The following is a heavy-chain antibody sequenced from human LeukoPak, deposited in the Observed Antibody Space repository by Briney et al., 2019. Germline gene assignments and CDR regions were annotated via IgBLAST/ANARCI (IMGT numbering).Heavy chain of an antibody. CDR3: ARRGNWNDFDY. V-gene: IGHV1-18*01. Sequence: GASVKVSCKASVYTFTSYGFTWVRQAPGQGLEWMGWINSYNGNTQYAPKFKGRVTTTIDTSTSTAYMELRSLGSDDTAVYYCARRGNWNDFDYWGQGTLVIVSS. D-gene: IGHD1-20*01. CDR2: INSYNGNT. J-gene: IGHJ4*02. CDR1: VYTFTSYG.